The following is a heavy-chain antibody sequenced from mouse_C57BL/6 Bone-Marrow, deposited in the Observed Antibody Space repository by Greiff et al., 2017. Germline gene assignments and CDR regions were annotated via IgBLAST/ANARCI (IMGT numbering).Heavy chain of an antibody. Sequence: EVQVVESGGDLVKPGGSLKLSCAASGFTFSSYGMSWVRQTPDKRLEWVATISSGGSYTYYPDSVKGRFTISRDNAKNTLYLQMSSLKSEDTAMYYCARHKNFDCWGRGSTLTVCS. CDR2: ISSGGSYT. J-gene: IGHJ2*01. CDR1: GFTFSSYG. CDR3: ARHKNFDC. V-gene: IGHV5-6*01.